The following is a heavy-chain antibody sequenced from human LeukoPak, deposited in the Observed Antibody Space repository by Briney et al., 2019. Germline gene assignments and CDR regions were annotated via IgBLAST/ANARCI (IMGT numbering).Heavy chain of an antibody. D-gene: IGHD2-8*01. V-gene: IGHV5-51*01. CDR1: GSSFTSYW. CDR2: IYPGDSDT. J-gene: IGHJ6*03. Sequence: GESLKISCKGSGSSFTSYWIGWVRQMPGKGLEWMGIIYPGDSDTRYSPSFQGQVTISADKSISTAYLQWSSLKASDTAMYYCARRRLDCTNGVCYYYMDVWGKGTTVTVSS. CDR3: ARRRLDCTNGVCYYYMDV.